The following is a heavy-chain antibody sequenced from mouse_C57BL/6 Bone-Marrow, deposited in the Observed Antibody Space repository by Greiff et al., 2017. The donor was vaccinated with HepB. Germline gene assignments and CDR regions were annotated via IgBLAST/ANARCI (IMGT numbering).Heavy chain of an antibody. V-gene: IGHV5-17*01. J-gene: IGHJ1*03. CDR1: GFTFSDYG. Sequence: EVKLVESGGGLVKPGGSLKLSCAASGFTFSDYGMHWVRQAPEKGLEWVAYISSGSSTIYYADTVKGRFTISRDNAKNTLFLQMTSLRSEDTAMYYCARGHYYGSSSQYFDVWGTGTTVTVSS. CDR2: ISSGSSTI. CDR3: ARGHYYGSSSQYFDV. D-gene: IGHD1-1*01.